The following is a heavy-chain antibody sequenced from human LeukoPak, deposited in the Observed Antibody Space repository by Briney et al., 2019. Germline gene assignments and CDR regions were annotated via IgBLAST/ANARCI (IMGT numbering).Heavy chain of an antibody. CDR2: ISSSSSYI. V-gene: IGHV3-21*01. CDR1: GFTFSSYS. Sequence: GGSLRLSCAASGFTFSSYSMNWVRQAPGKGLEWVSSISSSSSYIYYADSVKGRFTISRDNAKNSLYLQMNSLRAEDTAVYYCARVLYSGYGPDYYYVDVWGKGTTVTVSS. J-gene: IGHJ6*03. CDR3: ARVLYSGYGPDYYYVDV. D-gene: IGHD5-12*01.